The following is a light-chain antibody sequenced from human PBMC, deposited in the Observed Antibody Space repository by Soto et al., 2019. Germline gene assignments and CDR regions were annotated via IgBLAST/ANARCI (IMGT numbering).Light chain of an antibody. V-gene: IGKV3-15*01. CDR3: QQYNNWPPRAWT. J-gene: IGKJ1*01. CDR2: GAS. Sequence: EIVMTQSPATLSVSPGARATLSCRASQSVSSNLAWYQQKPGQAPRLLIYGASTRATGIPARFSGSGSGTEVTLTISSLQSEDFAVYYCQQYNNWPPRAWTFGQGTKVEIK. CDR1: QSVSSN.